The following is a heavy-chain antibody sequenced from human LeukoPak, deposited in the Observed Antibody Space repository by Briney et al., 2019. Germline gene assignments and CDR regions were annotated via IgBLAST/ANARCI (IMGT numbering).Heavy chain of an antibody. CDR2: ISSSSSTI. D-gene: IGHD3-10*01. CDR1: GFTFSIYS. J-gene: IGHJ4*02. V-gene: IGHV3-48*02. Sequence: GGSLRLSRAASGFTFSIYSMNCVPQAPGKGLEWVSYISSSSSTIYYADSVKGRFTISRDNAKNSLYLQMNSLRDEDTAVYYCARNGLSSYGSGSYYFDYWGQGTLVTVSS. CDR3: ARNGLSSYGSGSYYFDY.